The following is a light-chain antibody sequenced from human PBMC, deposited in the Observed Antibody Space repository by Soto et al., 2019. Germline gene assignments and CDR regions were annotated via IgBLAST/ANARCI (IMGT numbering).Light chain of an antibody. CDR3: QQSFNSPIT. CDR1: QSITTY. Sequence: DIQMTQYPSSLSAAVVDRVTITCRAGQSITTYLNWYQQKPGKAPNLLIYAASNLQSGVPSRFSGSGSGTDFTLTITSLEPEDFAPYYCQQSFNSPITSGQGTRLEIK. J-gene: IGKJ5*01. CDR2: AAS. V-gene: IGKV1-39*01.